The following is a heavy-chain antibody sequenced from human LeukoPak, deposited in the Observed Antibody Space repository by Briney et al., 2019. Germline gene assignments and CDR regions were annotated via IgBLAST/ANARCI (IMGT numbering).Heavy chain of an antibody. D-gene: IGHD6-13*01. CDR3: ARGDIAAALEFDY. V-gene: IGHV3-21*04. CDR1: GFTFSSYS. J-gene: IGHJ4*02. Sequence: GGSLRLSCAASGFTFSSYSMNWVRQAPGKGLEWVSSISSSSSYIYYADSVKGRFTISRDNAKNSLYLQMNSLRAEDTAVYYCARGDIAAALEFDYWGQGTLVTVSS. CDR2: ISSSSSYI.